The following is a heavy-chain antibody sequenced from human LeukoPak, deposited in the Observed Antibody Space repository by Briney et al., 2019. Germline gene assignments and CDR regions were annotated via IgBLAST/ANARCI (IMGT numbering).Heavy chain of an antibody. CDR3: ARPVTEYSSSSPFNY. V-gene: IGHV4-31*03. D-gene: IGHD6-6*01. J-gene: IGHJ4*02. CDR1: GGSISSGGYY. CDR2: IYYSGST. Sequence: SETLSLTCTVSGGSISSGGYYWSWIRQHPGKGLEWIGYIYYSGSTYYNPSLKSRVTISVDTSKNQFSLKLSSVTAADTAVYYCARPVTEYSSSSPFNYRGRGTLVTVSS.